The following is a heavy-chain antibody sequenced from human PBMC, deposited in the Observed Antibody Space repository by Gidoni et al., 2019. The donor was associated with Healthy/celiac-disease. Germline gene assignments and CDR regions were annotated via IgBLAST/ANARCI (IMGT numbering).Heavy chain of an antibody. CDR3: ARDGDFSPFDY. J-gene: IGHJ4*02. V-gene: IGHV4-31*03. CDR2: IYYSGST. Sequence: QVQLQESGPGLVKPSQTLSLTCTVSGCSISSGGSYWSWIRQHPGKGLEWIGYIYYSGSTYYNPSLKSRVTISVDTSKNQFSLKLSSVTAADTAVYYCARDGDFSPFDYWGQGTLVTVSS. CDR1: GCSISSGGSY. D-gene: IGHD2-21*02.